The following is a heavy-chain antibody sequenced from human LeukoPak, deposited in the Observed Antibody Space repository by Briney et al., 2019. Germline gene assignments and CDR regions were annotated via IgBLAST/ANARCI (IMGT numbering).Heavy chain of an antibody. D-gene: IGHD1-26*01. CDR2: IKQDGSVR. J-gene: IGHJ4*02. Sequence: GGSLRLSCVASGFTLSNYWMSWVRQAPGRGLEWVANIKQDGSVRNYVDSVKGRFTISRDNAKNSLYLQMNSLRAEDTAVYYCARDLYSGSYYGDYWGRGTLVTVSS. CDR1: GFTLSNYW. V-gene: IGHV3-7*01. CDR3: ARDLYSGSYYGDY.